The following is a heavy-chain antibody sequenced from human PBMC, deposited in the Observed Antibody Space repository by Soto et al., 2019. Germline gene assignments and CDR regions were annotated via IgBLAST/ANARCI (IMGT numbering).Heavy chain of an antibody. CDR3: ARDSVHDYGDYGQGGYTDY. V-gene: IGHV3-48*01. Sequence: GGSLRLSCAASGFTFSSYSMNWVRQAPGKGLEWVSYISSSSSTIYYADSVKGRFTISRDNAKNSLYLQMNSLRAEDTAVYYCARDSVHDYGDYGQGGYTDYWGQGTLVTVSS. CDR1: GFTFSSYS. CDR2: ISSSSSTI. J-gene: IGHJ4*02. D-gene: IGHD4-17*01.